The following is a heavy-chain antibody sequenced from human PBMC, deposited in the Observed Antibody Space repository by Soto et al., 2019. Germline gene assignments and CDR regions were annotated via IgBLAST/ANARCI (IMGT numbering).Heavy chain of an antibody. V-gene: IGHV3-15*07. CDR3: TTELGSGWSGHYFDF. CDR2: IRSKTDGETT. CDR1: GLTFLNAW. Sequence: EVQLVESGGGLVEPGGSLSLSCEASGLTFLNAWRTGVGRAPGKGREWVGRIRSKTDGETTDYAAPVKGRFTISRDDSKNTLYLQMTSLQTEDTAVYFCTTELGSGWSGHYFDFWGQGTLVTVSS. J-gene: IGHJ4*02. D-gene: IGHD6-19*01.